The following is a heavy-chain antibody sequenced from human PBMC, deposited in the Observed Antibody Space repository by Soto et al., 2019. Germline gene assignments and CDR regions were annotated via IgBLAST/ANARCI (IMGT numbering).Heavy chain of an antibody. V-gene: IGHV3-33*01. CDR2: IWYDGSNK. D-gene: IGHD2-2*01. Sequence: QVQLVESGGGVVQPGRSLRLSCAASGFTFSSYGMHWVRQSPGKGLEWVAVIWYDGSNKYYADSVKGRFTISRDNSKNELYLEMNSLRSEDTAVYYCARDPPRNLVVVPAATRGMDVWGQGNTGTVSS. CDR3: ARDPPRNLVVVPAATRGMDV. CDR1: GFTFSSYG. J-gene: IGHJ6*02.